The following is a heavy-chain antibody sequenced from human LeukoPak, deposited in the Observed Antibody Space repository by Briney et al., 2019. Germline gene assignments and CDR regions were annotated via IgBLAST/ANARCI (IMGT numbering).Heavy chain of an antibody. CDR1: GGSISSSSYY. CDR3: AGGGSGSYNY. V-gene: IGHV4-39*07. Sequence: SETLSLTCTVSGGSISSSSYYWGWIRQPPGKGLEWIGSIYYTGSTYYNSSLKSRVTISLDTSKNQFSLKLSSVTAADTAVYYCAGGGSGSYNYWGQGTLVTVSS. J-gene: IGHJ4*02. CDR2: IYYTGST. D-gene: IGHD1-26*01.